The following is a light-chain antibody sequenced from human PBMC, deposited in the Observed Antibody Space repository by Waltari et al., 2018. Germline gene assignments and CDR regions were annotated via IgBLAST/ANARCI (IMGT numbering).Light chain of an antibody. CDR2: DVT. CDR1: SSDVGGYHY. J-gene: IGLJ2*01. Sequence: QSALTQPAPVSGSPGKSITISCTGTSSDVGGYHYVSWYQQYPGKAPQLIIYDVTFRPSGVSNRFSGSKSANTASLTISGLQAEDEAEYYCSSNTDNNTLVFGGGTKVTVL. V-gene: IGLV2-14*03. CDR3: SSNTDNNTLV.